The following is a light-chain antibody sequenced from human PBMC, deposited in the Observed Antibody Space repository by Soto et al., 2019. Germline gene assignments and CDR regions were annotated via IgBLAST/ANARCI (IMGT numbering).Light chain of an antibody. CDR1: QSLLHPNGGTD. Sequence: DIVMTQSPLSLPVTPGEPASISCRSSQSLLHPNGGTDLEWYLQKPGQSPQLLIYLTSSRAAGVPDRFTGSGSGTDFPLKIRRVEAEDVGVYYCMQALQTPRTFGRGTKVEIK. CDR3: MQALQTPRT. CDR2: LTS. J-gene: IGKJ1*01. V-gene: IGKV2-28*01.